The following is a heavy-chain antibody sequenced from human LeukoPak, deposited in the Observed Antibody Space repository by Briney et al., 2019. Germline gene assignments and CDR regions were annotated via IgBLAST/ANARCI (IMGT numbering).Heavy chain of an antibody. D-gene: IGHD6-19*01. CDR2: ISSSGSTI. J-gene: IGHJ4*02. CDR3: AGRIAVAGFFDY. Sequence: GGSLRLSCAASGFTFSDYYMSWIRQAPGKGLEWVSYISSSGSTIYYADSVKGRFTITRDNAKNSLYLQMNSLRDEDTAVYYCAGRIAVAGFFDYWGQGTLVTVSS. CDR1: GFTFSDYY. V-gene: IGHV3-11*01.